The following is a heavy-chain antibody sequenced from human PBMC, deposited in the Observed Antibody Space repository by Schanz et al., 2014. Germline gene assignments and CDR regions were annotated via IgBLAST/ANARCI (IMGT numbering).Heavy chain of an antibody. CDR3: ARVQDDIVTGSEYYYGMDV. Sequence: QVQLVQSGAEVKKPGASVKVSCKASGYTFTNFYIHWVRQAPGQGLEWMGRIIPILGIPNYAQKFQGRVTFTADKSTSTADMELRSLRSDDTAVYYCARVQDDIVTGSEYYYGMDVWGRGTTVTVSS. V-gene: IGHV1-69*04. CDR1: GYTFTNFY. J-gene: IGHJ6*02. D-gene: IGHD3-9*01. CDR2: IIPILGIP.